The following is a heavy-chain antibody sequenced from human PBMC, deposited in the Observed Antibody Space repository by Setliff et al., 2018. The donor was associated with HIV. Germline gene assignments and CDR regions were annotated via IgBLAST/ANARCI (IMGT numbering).Heavy chain of an antibody. J-gene: IGHJ4*02. D-gene: IGHD6-19*01. Sequence: SSETLSLTCSVSGGSISSGGYYWGWIRQPPGKGLEWIGTIYHSGSTYYNPSLKSRLTISVDTSKNQFPLKLNSVTAADTAVYYCARVRGSSGWYVFDYWGQGTLVTVSS. CDR2: IYHSGST. V-gene: IGHV4-39*06. CDR3: ARVRGSSGWYVFDY. CDR1: GGSISSGGYY.